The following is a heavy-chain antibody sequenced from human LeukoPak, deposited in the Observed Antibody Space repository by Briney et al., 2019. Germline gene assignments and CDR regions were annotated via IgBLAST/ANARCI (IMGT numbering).Heavy chain of an antibody. Sequence: WASVKVSCKASGYTFTSYAMNWVRQAPGQGLGWMGWINTNTGNPTYAQGFTGRFVFSLDTSVSTAYLQISSLKAEDTAVYYCAREELKLAVAGPYFDYWGQGTLVTVSS. CDR3: AREELKLAVAGPYFDY. V-gene: IGHV7-4-1*02. CDR1: GYTFTSYA. J-gene: IGHJ4*02. D-gene: IGHD6-19*01. CDR2: INTNTGNP.